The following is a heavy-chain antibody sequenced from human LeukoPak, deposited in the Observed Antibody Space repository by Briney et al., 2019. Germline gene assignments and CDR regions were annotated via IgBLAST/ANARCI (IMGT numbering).Heavy chain of an antibody. CDR1: GFTFSSYA. J-gene: IGHJ3*02. Sequence: GGSLRLSCAASGFTFSSYAMSWVRQAPGKGLEWVSAISGSGGSTCYADSVKGRFTISRDNSKNTLYLQMNSLRAEDTAVYYCAARNDYDFWSGYYTNDAFDIWGQGTMVTVSS. V-gene: IGHV3-23*01. D-gene: IGHD3-3*01. CDR3: AARNDYDFWSGYYTNDAFDI. CDR2: ISGSGGST.